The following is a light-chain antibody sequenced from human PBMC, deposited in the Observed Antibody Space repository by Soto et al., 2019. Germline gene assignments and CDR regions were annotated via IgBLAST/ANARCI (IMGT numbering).Light chain of an antibody. Sequence: QSVLTQPPSVSAAPGQKVTISCSGSSSNIGNNYVSWYQQCPGTAPKLLIYDNNKRPSGIPDRFSVSKSGTSATLDITGLQTGDEADYYCGTWDSSLSSVVFGGGTKLTVL. CDR2: DNN. J-gene: IGLJ2*01. CDR1: SSNIGNNY. CDR3: GTWDSSLSSVV. V-gene: IGLV1-51*01.